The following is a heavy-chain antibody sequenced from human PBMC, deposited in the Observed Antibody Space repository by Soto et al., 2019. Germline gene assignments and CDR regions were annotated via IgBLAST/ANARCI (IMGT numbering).Heavy chain of an antibody. Sequence: SETLSLTCAVSGYSISSGSYWGWIRQPPWKRLEWIGSIYHICSTSYNPSLKSRVTISVDTTKNQISQKLSSVTAADTAVYYCARDRGVRSGWYGNSCFDPWGQGTMVTVSS. CDR3: ARDRGVRSGWYGNSCFDP. D-gene: IGHD6-19*01. V-gene: IGHV4-38-2*02. J-gene: IGHJ5*02. CDR1: GYSISSGSY. CDR2: IYHICST.